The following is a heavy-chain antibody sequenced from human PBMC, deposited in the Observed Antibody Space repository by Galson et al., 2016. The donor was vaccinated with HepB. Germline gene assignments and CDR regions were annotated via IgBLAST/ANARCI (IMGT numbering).Heavy chain of an antibody. D-gene: IGHD4-17*01. V-gene: IGHV4-61*01. J-gene: IGHJ4*02. Sequence: SETLSLTCTASGGSASTGGSVSSGSYYWSWIRQPPGKGLEWIGYIYNIGNTNYNPSLRSRVTISVDTSKNQFSLKVNSVTAADTAVYYWARGDGAPYYFDYWGQGALVTVAA. CDR2: IYNIGNT. CDR3: ARGDGAPYYFDY. CDR1: GGSASTGGSVSSGSYY.